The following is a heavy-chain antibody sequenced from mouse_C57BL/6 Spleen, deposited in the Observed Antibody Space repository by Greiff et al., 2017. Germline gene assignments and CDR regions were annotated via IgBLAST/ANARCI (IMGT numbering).Heavy chain of an antibody. CDR1: GFTFSDYG. V-gene: IGHV5-17*01. D-gene: IGHD1-1*01. Sequence: EVMLVESGGGLVKPGGSLKLSCAASGFTFSDYGMHWVRQAPEKGLEWVAYISSGSSTIYYADTVKGRFTISRDNAKNTLFLQMTSLRSEDTAMYYCARNPYYGSSYGYFDVWGTGTTVTVSS. J-gene: IGHJ1*03. CDR2: ISSGSSTI. CDR3: ARNPYYGSSYGYFDV.